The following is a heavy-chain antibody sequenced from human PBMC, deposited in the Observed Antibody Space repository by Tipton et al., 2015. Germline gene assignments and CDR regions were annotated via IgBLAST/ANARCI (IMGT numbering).Heavy chain of an antibody. CDR1: GGSINSTIYS. CDR2: IFYSGTT. CDR3: ARGSSETEDYFDY. V-gene: IGHV4-31*03. Sequence: TLSLTCTVSGGSINSTIYSWNWIRQHPGKGLEWIGYIFYSGTTYYSPSLKSRVTISVDTSKNQFSLKLSSVAAADTAVYFCARGSSETEDYFDYWGQGTLVTVSS. J-gene: IGHJ4*02. D-gene: IGHD6-13*01.